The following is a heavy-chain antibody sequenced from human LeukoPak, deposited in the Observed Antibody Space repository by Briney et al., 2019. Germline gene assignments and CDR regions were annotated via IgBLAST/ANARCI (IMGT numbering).Heavy chain of an antibody. CDR1: GYTFTSYG. CDR2: ISAYNGNT. Sequence: ASVKVSCKASGYTFTSYGISWVRQAPGQGLEWMGWISAYNGNTNYAQRLQGRVTMTTDTSTSTAYMELRSLRSEDTAVYYCARARRTVTPYNWFDPWGQGTLVTVSS. V-gene: IGHV1-18*01. CDR3: ARARRTVTPYNWFDP. D-gene: IGHD4-17*01. J-gene: IGHJ5*02.